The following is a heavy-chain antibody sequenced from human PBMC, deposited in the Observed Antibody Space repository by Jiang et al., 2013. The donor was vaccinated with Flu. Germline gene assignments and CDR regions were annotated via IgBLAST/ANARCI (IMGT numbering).Heavy chain of an antibody. D-gene: IGHD1-26*01. CDR1: GYTFLSYA. CDR3: ARGYSGSGWVRGVGTTYYGMDV. Sequence: GAEVKKPGASVLISCKASGYTFLSYAIHWVRQAPGQRLEWMGWINVGNGNTKYSQEFLGRVTITRDTSAITAYMELSSLRSEDTAVYYCARGYSGSGWVRGVGTTYYGMDVVGPRDHGH. J-gene: IGHJ6*02. CDR2: INVGNGNT. V-gene: IGHV1-3*01.